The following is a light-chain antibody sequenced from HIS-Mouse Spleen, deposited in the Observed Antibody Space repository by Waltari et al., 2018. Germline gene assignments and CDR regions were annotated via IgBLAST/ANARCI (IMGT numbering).Light chain of an antibody. V-gene: IGLV2-23*01. CDR2: EGS. CDR3: CSYAGSSTYV. CDR1: SSDVGSYNL. Sequence: QSALTQPASVSGSPGQSITIPCTGTSSDVGSYNLVSWYQQHPGQAPQLMIYEGSTRPSGVSNRFSGSKSGNTASLTISGLQAEDEADYYCCSYAGSSTYVFGTGTKVTVL. J-gene: IGLJ1*01.